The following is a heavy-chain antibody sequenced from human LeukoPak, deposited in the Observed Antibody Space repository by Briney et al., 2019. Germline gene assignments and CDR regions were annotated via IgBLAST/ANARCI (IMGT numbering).Heavy chain of an antibody. CDR2: INRSGST. V-gene: IGHV4-34*01. D-gene: IGHD5-24*01. Sequence: SETLSLTCAVYGGSLSGNYWSWIRQPPGKGLEWIGEINRSGSTKYNPSLKSRVTISVDTSKNQLSLRLSSVTAADTAVYYCARGPADYNKLKPGDRDGYNYKSKGTPFDYWGQGTLVTVSS. CDR1: GGSLSGNY. J-gene: IGHJ4*02. CDR3: ARGPADYNKLKPGDRDGYNYKSKGTPFDY.